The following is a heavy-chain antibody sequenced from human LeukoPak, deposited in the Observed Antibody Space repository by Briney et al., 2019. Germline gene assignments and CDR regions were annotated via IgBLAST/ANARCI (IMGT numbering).Heavy chain of an antibody. D-gene: IGHD3-22*01. CDR1: GFSLTTTGVG. J-gene: IGHJ4*02. Sequence: SGPTLVKPTQTLTLTCTFSGFSLTTTGVGVGWIRQPPGKALEGLALIYWDDEKRYRPSLRTRLTITKDTSKSQVVLTMTNMDPVDRATYYCAHLYFYNSGGFFRAFDHWGQGTLVTVSS. CDR2: IYWDDEK. V-gene: IGHV2-5*02. CDR3: AHLYFYNSGGFFRAFDH.